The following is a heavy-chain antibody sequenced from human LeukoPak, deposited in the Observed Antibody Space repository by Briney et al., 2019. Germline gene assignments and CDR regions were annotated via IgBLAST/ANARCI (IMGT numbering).Heavy chain of an antibody. D-gene: IGHD2-15*01. Sequence: PGGSLRLSCAASGFTFSSYAMSWVRQAPGKGLEWVSAVSGSGGSTYYADSVKGRFTISRDNSKSTLYLQMNSLRAEDTAVYYCARDPELIVVVVAATLDYWGQGTLVTVSS. CDR1: GFTFSSYA. J-gene: IGHJ4*02. CDR3: ARDPELIVVVVAATLDY. V-gene: IGHV3-23*01. CDR2: VSGSGGST.